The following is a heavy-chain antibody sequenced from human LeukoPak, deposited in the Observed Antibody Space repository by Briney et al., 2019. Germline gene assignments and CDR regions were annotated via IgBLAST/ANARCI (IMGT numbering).Heavy chain of an antibody. CDR1: GYTFTGYY. CDR3: ARDSGMVRGTVDY. CDR2: INPNSGGT. D-gene: IGHD3-10*01. J-gene: IGHJ4*02. V-gene: IGHV1-2*02. Sequence: ASVRVSCKASGYTFTGYYMHWVRPAPGQGLEWMGWINPNSGGTNYAQKFQGRVTMTRDTSISTAYMELSRLRSDDTAVYYCARDSGMVRGTVDYWGQGTLVTVSS.